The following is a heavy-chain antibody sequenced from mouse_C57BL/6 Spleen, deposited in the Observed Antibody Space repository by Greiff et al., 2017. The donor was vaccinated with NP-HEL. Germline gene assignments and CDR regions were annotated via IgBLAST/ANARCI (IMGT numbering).Heavy chain of an antibody. Sequence: EADGIDFSRYWMSWVRRAPGKGLEWIGEINPDSSTINYAPSLKDKFIISRDNAKNTLYLQMSKVRSEDTALYYCARPGSNYGYFDVWGTGTTVTVSS. CDR2: INPDSSTI. V-gene: IGHV4-1*01. CDR3: ARPGSNYGYFDV. D-gene: IGHD2-5*01. CDR1: GIDFSRYW. J-gene: IGHJ1*03.